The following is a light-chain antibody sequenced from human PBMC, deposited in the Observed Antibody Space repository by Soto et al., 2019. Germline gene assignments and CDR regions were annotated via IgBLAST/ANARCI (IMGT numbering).Light chain of an antibody. CDR1: SPSIERNT. CDR3: ATWDDSLNLLYV. Sequence: QSALTXPPSASGTPGQRVTISCSGDSPSIERNTVSWYQQLPGMAPKLLIYLNSRRPSGVPDRFSGSKSGTSASLAISGLQSEDEAEYYCATWDDSLNLLYVFGTGTKVTVL. J-gene: IGLJ1*01. V-gene: IGLV1-44*01. CDR2: LNS.